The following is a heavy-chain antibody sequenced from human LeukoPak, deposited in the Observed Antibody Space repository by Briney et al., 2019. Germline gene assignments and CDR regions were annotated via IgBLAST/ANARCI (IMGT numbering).Heavy chain of an antibody. CDR1: GFTFSTYA. Sequence: PGGSLSLSCAASGFTFSTYAMRWVRQAPGKGLEWVAVIWYDRTNKYYADSVKGRFTISRDNSKNTLYLQMSSLRAEDTAVYYCARDRLTTVTTFHFDYWGQGTLVTVSS. D-gene: IGHD4-17*01. CDR2: IWYDRTNK. J-gene: IGHJ4*02. CDR3: ARDRLTTVTTFHFDY. V-gene: IGHV3-33*01.